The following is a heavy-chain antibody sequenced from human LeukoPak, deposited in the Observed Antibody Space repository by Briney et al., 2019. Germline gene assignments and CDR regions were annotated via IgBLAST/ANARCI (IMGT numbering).Heavy chain of an antibody. CDR3: AKGSSSSWTNFDY. V-gene: IGHV3-9*01. J-gene: IGHJ4*02. CDR1: GFTFDDYA. CDR2: ISWNSGSI. D-gene: IGHD6-13*01. Sequence: GGSLRLSCAASGFTFDDYAMHWVRQAPGKGLEWVSGISWNSGSIGYADSLKGRFTISRDNAKNSLYLQMNSLRPEDTAVYYCAKGSSSSWTNFDYWGQGTLATVSS.